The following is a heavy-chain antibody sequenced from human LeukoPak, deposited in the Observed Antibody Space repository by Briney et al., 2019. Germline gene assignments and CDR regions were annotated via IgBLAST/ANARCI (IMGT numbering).Heavy chain of an antibody. D-gene: IGHD6-13*01. CDR1: GGTFSSYT. Sequence: ASVKVSCKASGGTFSSYTISWVRRAPGQGLEWMGWINPNSGGTNYAQKFQGRVTITADESTSTAYMELSSLRSEDTAVYYCAREDSNYYFDYWGQGTLVTVSS. J-gene: IGHJ4*02. CDR2: INPNSGGT. CDR3: AREDSNYYFDY. V-gene: IGHV1-69*13.